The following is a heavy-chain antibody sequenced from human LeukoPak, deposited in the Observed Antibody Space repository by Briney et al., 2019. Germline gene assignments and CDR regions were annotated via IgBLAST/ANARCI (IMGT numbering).Heavy chain of an antibody. CDR3: ARVQDTLVRGVIWYYFDY. D-gene: IGHD3-10*01. CDR2: IKQDGSEK. J-gene: IGHJ4*02. CDR1: GFTFSSYW. Sequence: PGGSLRLSCAASGFTFSSYWMSWVRQAPGKGLEWVANIKQDGSEKYYVDSVKGRFTISRDNAKNSLYLQMNSLGAEDTAVYYCARVQDTLVRGVIWYYFDYWGQGTLVTVSS. V-gene: IGHV3-7*01.